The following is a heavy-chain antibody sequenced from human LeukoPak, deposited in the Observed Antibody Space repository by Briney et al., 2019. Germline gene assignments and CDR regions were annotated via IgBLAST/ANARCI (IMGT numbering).Heavy chain of an antibody. J-gene: IGHJ4*02. V-gene: IGHV3-49*03. CDR1: GFTFGDYA. CDR3: ARDLQLWTTRDTRGGAQVGY. CDR2: IRSKAYGGTT. Sequence: GGSLRLSCTASGFTFGDYAMSWFRQAPGKGLEWVGFIRSKAYGGTTEYAASVKGRFTISRDDSKSIAYLQMNSLKTEDTAVYYCARDLQLWTTRDTRGGAQVGYWGQGTLVTVSS. D-gene: IGHD5-18*01.